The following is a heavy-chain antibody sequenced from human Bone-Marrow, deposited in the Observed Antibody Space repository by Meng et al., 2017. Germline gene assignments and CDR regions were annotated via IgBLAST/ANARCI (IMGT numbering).Heavy chain of an antibody. D-gene: IGHD4-17*01. Sequence: GESLKISCAASGFTFSSYWMHWVRQAPGKGLVWVSRITSDGSSTSYADSVKGRFTISRDNAKNTLYLQMNSLRAEDTAVYYCARDFSTTVTDYWGQGTLVTVSS. CDR2: ITSDGSST. CDR1: GFTFSSYW. V-gene: IGHV3-74*01. J-gene: IGHJ4*01. CDR3: ARDFSTTVTDY.